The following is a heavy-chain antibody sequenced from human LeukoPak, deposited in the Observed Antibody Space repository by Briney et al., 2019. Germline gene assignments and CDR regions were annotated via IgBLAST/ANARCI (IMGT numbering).Heavy chain of an antibody. V-gene: IGHV4-4*07. J-gene: IGHJ3*02. CDR3: EINRGGYPAPFDI. D-gene: IGHD3-16*02. CDR1: GASINSHY. Sequence: SETLSLTCTVSGASINSHYWSWIRQPAGKGLEWIGRIYISGSTNYNSSLQSRVTMSVDTSKNQFSLKLSSVTAADTAMYYCEINRGGYPAPFDIWGQGTMVTVSS. CDR2: IYISGST.